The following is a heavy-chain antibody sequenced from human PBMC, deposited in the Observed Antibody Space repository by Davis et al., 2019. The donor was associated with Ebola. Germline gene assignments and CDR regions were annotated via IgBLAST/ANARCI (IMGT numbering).Heavy chain of an antibody. D-gene: IGHD2-2*02. CDR1: GFTFSSYG. J-gene: IGHJ4*02. CDR3: ATDPDIPAGVGY. CDR2: ISYDETNK. V-gene: IGHV3-30*03. Sequence: PGGSLRLSCAASGFTFSSYGMHWVRQAPGKGPEWVAVISYDETNKDYADSVKGRFTISRDNSKNTLYLQMNSLRAEDTAVYYCATDPDIPAGVGYWGQGTLVTVSS.